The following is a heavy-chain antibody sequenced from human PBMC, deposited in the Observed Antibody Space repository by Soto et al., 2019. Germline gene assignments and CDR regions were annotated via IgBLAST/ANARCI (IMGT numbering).Heavy chain of an antibody. J-gene: IGHJ6*03. CDR2: INGFNGNT. Sequence: VQLVQSGTEVKKPGASVTVSCKASGYTFTSFGISWVRQAPGQGLEWMGWINGFNGNTNYAQKLQGRVTMTTDTSTSTAYMEVSSLRSDDTAVYYCARQVLGGAAGTAAFYYYYMDLWGKGTTVTVSS. CDR3: ARQVLGGAAGTAAFYYYYMDL. D-gene: IGHD6-13*01. V-gene: IGHV1-18*01. CDR1: GYTFTSFG.